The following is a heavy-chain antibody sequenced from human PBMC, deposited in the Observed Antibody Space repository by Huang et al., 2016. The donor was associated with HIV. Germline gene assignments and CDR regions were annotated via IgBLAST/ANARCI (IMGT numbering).Heavy chain of an antibody. D-gene: IGHD2-2*01. J-gene: IGHJ3*01. V-gene: IGHV3-21*02. CDR1: DFTFSGYK. Sequence: DVQLVESGGGLVKPGGSLRLSCAASDFTFSGYKMNWVRQGPGKGLEWVACISYSGSNIYYADSVKGRFTISRDNAKNSVFLQMNSLRAEDTALYYCARAVQSTLRGFDVWGRGTLVTVSS. CDR2: ISYSGSNI. CDR3: ARAVQSTLRGFDV.